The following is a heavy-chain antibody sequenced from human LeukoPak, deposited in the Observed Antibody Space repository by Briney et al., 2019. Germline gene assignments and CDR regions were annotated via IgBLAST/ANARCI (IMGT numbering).Heavy chain of an antibody. D-gene: IGHD4-11*01. Sequence: GGSLRLSCAASKFTFSHYGMHWVRQAPGKGLEWVAVIWNDGSSQFYADSVKGRFTVSRDNSQRKLYLQMNSLRPEDTAVYYCAKDAQRGFDYSNSLENWGRGTLVTVSS. J-gene: IGHJ4*02. CDR2: IWNDGSSQ. CDR1: KFTFSHYG. V-gene: IGHV3-33*06. CDR3: AKDAQRGFDYSNSLEN.